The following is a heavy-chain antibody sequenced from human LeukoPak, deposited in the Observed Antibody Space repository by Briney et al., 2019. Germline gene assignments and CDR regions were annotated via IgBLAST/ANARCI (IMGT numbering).Heavy chain of an antibody. D-gene: IGHD5-18*01. CDR2: INPSDAST. V-gene: IGHV1-46*01. J-gene: IGHJ4*02. CDR3: ARPIIDVDTSMGEVNY. Sequence: GASVKVSCKSSGYTFTSYYIHWVRQAPGQGLEWMGIINPSDASTGYAQKFRGRVIMTRGTATSNIYMELHSLRYDETAVYYCARPIIDVDTSMGEVNYWGQGTLVTVSP. CDR1: GYTFTSYY.